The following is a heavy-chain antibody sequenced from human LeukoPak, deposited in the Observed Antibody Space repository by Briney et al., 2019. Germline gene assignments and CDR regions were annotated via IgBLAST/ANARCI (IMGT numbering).Heavy chain of an antibody. CDR1: GYTFTGYY. CDR2: INPNSGGT. V-gene: IGHV1-2*04. J-gene: IGHJ3*02. Sequence: ASVKVSCKASGYTFTGYYMHWVRQAPGQGLEWMGWINPNSGGTNYAQKFQGWVTMTRDTSISTAYMELSRLRSDDTAVYYCARETTVTTGSDASDIWGQGTMVTVSS. D-gene: IGHD4-11*01. CDR3: ARETTVTTGSDASDI.